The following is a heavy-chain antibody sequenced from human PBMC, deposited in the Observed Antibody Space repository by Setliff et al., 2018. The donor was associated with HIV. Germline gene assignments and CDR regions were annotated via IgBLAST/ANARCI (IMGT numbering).Heavy chain of an antibody. V-gene: IGHV4-4*09. CDR2: IYNSDTT. CDR3: ARGFAGGLFYFDS. Sequence: LTCIVSGGSMNKNYWSWIRQRPGKGLEWIGYIYNSDTTNYNPSLKSRVTMSIDMSKNQFSLNLTSVTAADTAVYYCARGFAGGLFYFDSWGQGTLVTVS. J-gene: IGHJ4*02. D-gene: IGHD2-15*01. CDR1: GGSMNKNY.